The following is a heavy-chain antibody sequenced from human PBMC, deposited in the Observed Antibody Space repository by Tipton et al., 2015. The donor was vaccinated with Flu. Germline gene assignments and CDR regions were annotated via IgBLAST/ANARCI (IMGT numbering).Heavy chain of an antibody. J-gene: IGHJ3*02. D-gene: IGHD6-19*01. CDR2: ISSSGSTI. CDR3: ARGGTQWLVPLPDAFDI. V-gene: IGHV3-11*01. Sequence: GSLRLSCAASGFTFSDYYMSWIRQAPGKGLEWVSYISSSGSTIYYADSVKGRFTISRDNAKNSLYLQMNSLRAEDTAVYYCARGGTQWLVPLPDAFDIWGQGTMVTVSS. CDR1: GFTFSDYY.